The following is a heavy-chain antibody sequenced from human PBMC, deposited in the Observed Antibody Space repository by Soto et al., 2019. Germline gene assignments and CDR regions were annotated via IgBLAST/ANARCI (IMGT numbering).Heavy chain of an antibody. CDR3: ARSSPRDYYDSSGYYSGFDY. D-gene: IGHD3-22*01. CDR2: IYHSGST. CDR1: GGSISSGGYS. Sequence: QLQLQESGSGLVKPSQTLSLTCAVSGGSISSGGYSWSWIRQPPGKGLEWIGYIYHSGSTYYNPSLMCRVNISVDRSKNQFSLKLSSVTAADTALYYCARSSPRDYYDSSGYYSGFDYWGQGTLVTVSS. V-gene: IGHV4-30-2*01. J-gene: IGHJ4*02.